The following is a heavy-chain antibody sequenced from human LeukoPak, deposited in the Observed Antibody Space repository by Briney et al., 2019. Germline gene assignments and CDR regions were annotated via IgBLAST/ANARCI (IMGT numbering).Heavy chain of an antibody. D-gene: IGHD6-13*01. CDR2: IKDDGSEK. CDR3: AKEAQYIAAAGIS. J-gene: IGHJ5*02. Sequence: GGSLRLSCAASGFTFSSYWMSWVRQAPGKGLEWVANIKDDGSEKRDVDSVKGRFTISRDNAKNTLYLQMNSLRAEDTAVYYCAKEAQYIAAAGISWGQGTLVTVSS. V-gene: IGHV3-7*03. CDR1: GFTFSSYW.